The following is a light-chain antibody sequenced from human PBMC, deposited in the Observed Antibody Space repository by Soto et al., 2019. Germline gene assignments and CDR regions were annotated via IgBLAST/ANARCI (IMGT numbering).Light chain of an antibody. CDR3: SLYTSSSTYV. CDR1: ISDVGSYNR. Sequence: QSVLTQPPSVSGSPGQSVTISCTGTISDVGSYNRVSWYQQPPGTAPKLMIYEVSNRPSGVPDRFSGSKSGNTASLTISGLQAEDEADYYCSLYTSSSTYVFGTGTKVTVL. V-gene: IGLV2-18*01. CDR2: EVS. J-gene: IGLJ1*01.